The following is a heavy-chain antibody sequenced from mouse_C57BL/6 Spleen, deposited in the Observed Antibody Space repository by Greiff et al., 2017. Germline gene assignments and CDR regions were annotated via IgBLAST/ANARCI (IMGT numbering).Heavy chain of an antibody. CDR3: AQYYGSSYDCDY. Sequence: VQLQQPGAELVKPGASVKMSCKASGYTFTSYWITWVKQRPGQGLEWIGDIYPGSGSTNYNEKFKSKATLTVDTSSSTAYMQLSSLTSEDSAVYYWAQYYGSSYDCDYWGQGTTLTVAS. CDR2: IYPGSGST. D-gene: IGHD1-1*01. V-gene: IGHV1-55*01. J-gene: IGHJ2*01. CDR1: GYTFTSYW.